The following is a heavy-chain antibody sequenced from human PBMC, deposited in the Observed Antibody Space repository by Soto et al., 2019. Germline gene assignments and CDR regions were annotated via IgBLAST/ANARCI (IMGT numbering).Heavy chain of an antibody. D-gene: IGHD3-16*01. Sequence: QVQLVQSGAEVKKPGSSVKVSCKASGGTFSSYTISWVRQAPGQGLEWMGRIIPILGIANYAQKFQGRVTITADKSTSTADLELSSLRSEDTAVYYCARPNYAWTGDRDYYYYYYMDVWGKGTTVTVSS. CDR2: IIPILGIA. CDR1: GGTFSSYT. J-gene: IGHJ6*03. V-gene: IGHV1-69*02. CDR3: ARPNYAWTGDRDYYYYYYMDV.